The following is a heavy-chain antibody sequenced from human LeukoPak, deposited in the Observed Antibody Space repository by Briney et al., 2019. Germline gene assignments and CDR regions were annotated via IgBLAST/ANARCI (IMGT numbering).Heavy chain of an antibody. V-gene: IGHV4-61*01. CDR3: ARGIVVVPAARLYYYYYGMDV. CDR1: GGSISSSSYY. Sequence: PSETLSLTCTVSGGSISSSSYYWSWIRQPPGKGLEWIGYIYYSGSTNYNPSLKSRVTISVDTSKNQFSLKLSSVTAADTAVYYCARGIVVVPAARLYYYYYGMDVWGQGTTVTVSS. CDR2: IYYSGST. J-gene: IGHJ6*02. D-gene: IGHD2-2*01.